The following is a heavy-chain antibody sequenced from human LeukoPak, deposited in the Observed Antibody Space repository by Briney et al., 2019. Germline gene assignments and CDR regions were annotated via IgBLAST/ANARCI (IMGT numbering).Heavy chain of an antibody. CDR1: GGSISSYY. J-gene: IGHJ4*02. Sequence: SETLSPTCTVSGGSISSYYWSWIRQPPGKGLEWIGYIYYSGSTNYNPSLKSRVTISVDTSKNQFSLKLSSVTAADTAVYYCARAYGQLRLGELSYYFDYWGQGTLATVSS. CDR3: ARAYGQLRLGELSYYFDY. V-gene: IGHV4-59*01. D-gene: IGHD3-16*02. CDR2: IYYSGST.